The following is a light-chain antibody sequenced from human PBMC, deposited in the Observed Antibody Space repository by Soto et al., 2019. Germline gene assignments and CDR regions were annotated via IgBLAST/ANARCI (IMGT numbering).Light chain of an antibody. V-gene: IGKV3-20*01. CDR2: GAS. Sequence: EIVMTQSTSTLSVSPVERATLSYRACQSLVSTYLAWYQQKPGQAPRLLIYGASSRATGIPDRFSGSGSGTDFTLTISRLEPEDFAVYYCQQYGTVPNTFGQGTRLEIK. CDR3: QQYGTVPNT. CDR1: QSLVSTY. J-gene: IGKJ5*01.